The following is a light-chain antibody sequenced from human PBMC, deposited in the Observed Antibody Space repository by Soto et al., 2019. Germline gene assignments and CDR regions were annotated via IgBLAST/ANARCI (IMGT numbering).Light chain of an antibody. V-gene: IGKV3-11*01. CDR3: QQRKNWPPLT. CDR1: QSVDIY. CDR2: DAS. J-gene: IGKJ5*01. Sequence: ETVLTQSPATLSLSPGETATLSCRASQSVDIYLAWYQQKPGQAPRLLIYDASNRASGVPARFSGSGSGTDFTLTISSLETEDFAVYYCQQRKNWPPLTFGQGTRLEI.